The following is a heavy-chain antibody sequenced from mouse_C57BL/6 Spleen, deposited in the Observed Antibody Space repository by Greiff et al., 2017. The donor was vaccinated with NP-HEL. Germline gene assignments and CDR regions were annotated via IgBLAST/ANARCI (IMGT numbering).Heavy chain of an antibody. D-gene: IGHD1-1*01. CDR1: GYTFTDYN. CDR2: INPNNGGT. V-gene: IGHV1-18*01. CDR3: AMDYGSSYGYDY. Sequence: EVQLQQSGPELVKPGASVKIPCKASGYTFTDYNMDWVKQSHGKSLEWIGDINPNNGGTIYNQKFKGKATLTVDKSSSTAYMELRSLTSEDTAAYYCAMDYGSSYGYDYWGQGTTLTVSS. J-gene: IGHJ2*01.